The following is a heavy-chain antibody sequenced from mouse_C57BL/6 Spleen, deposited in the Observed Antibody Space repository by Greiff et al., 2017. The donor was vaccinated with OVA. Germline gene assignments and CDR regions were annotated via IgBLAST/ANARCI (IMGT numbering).Heavy chain of an antibody. CDR1: GFTFSSYA. V-gene: IGHV5-4*01. Sequence: EVQLVESGGGLVKPGGSLKLSCAASGFTFSSYALSWVRQTPEKRLEWVATISDGGSYTYYPDHVKGRFTFSSDNSKNNLYMQMSQLKAEDTAMYDCERGQLGRGNYFDYWGQGTTLTVSS. CDR2: ISDGGSYT. CDR3: ERGQLGRGNYFDY. D-gene: IGHD4-1*02. J-gene: IGHJ2*01.